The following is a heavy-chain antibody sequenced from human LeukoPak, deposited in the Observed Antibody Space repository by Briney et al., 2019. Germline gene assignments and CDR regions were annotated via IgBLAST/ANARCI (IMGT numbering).Heavy chain of an antibody. CDR1: GFTFSSYYW. D-gene: IGHD3-10*01. J-gene: IGHJ4*02. Sequence: GGSLRLSCAASGFTFSSYYWMHWVRQAPGKGLVWVSRIKSDEITTNYADSVKGRFTISRDNAKNTLYLQMNSLKTEDTAVYYCTTVPVTMVRGVKASYYFDYWGQGTLVTVSS. V-gene: IGHV3-74*01. CDR3: TTVPVTMVRGVKASYYFDY. CDR2: IKSDEITT.